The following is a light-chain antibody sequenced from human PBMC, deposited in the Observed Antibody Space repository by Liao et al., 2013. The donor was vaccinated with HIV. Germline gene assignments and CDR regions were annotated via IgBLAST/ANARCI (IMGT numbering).Light chain of an antibody. V-gene: IGLV3-1*01. J-gene: IGLJ3*02. CDR1: KVGDRI. CDR2: QNY. CDR3: QTWDSSTVV. Sequence: SYELTQPPSVSVSPGQTASIPCSGDKVGDRIVSWYQVKPGQSPEVIIYQNYQRPSGTPERFSGSKSGNTATLTIRGTQAMDEADYYCQTWDSSTVVFGGGTKLTVL.